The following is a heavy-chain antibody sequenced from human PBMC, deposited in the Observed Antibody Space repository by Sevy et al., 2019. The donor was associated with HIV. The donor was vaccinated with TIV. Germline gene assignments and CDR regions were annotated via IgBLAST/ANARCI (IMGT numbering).Heavy chain of an antibody. J-gene: IGHJ4*02. V-gene: IGHV4-59*08. CDR2: IYYNGHI. CDR1: GGSITSLY. D-gene: IGHD1-26*01. CDR3: AGENAWGRGYS. Sequence: SETLSLTCTVSGGSITSLYWNWIRQPPGKGLEWIGNIYYNGHIYYTPSLKSLVTLSLDTSKNQFSLRLSSVTAADTAMYYCAGENAWGRGYSWGQGTLVTVSS.